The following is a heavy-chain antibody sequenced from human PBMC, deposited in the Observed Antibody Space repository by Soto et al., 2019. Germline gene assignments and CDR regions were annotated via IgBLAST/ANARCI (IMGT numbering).Heavy chain of an antibody. CDR2: IWYDGSNK. J-gene: IGHJ6*02. CDR1: GFTFSSYG. V-gene: IGHV3-33*01. CDR3: ARDGTYYDFWSGYYTLDYYYYYGMDV. Sequence: PGGSLRLSCAASGFTFSSYGMHWVRQAPGKGLEWVAVIWYDGSNKYYADSVKGRFTISRDNSKNALYLQMNSLRAEDTAVYYCARDGTYYDFWSGYYTLDYYYYYGMDVWGQGTTVTVSS. D-gene: IGHD3-3*01.